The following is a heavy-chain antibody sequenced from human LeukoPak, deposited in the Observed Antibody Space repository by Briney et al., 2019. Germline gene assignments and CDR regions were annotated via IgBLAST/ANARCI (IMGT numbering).Heavy chain of an antibody. CDR2: INPSGGST. V-gene: IGHV1-46*01. CDR1: GYTFTSYY. D-gene: IGHD6-19*01. J-gene: IGHJ1*01. Sequence: ASVKVSCKASGYTFTSYYMHWVRQAPGQGLEWMGIINPSGGSTSYAQKFQGRVTMTRDTSTSTVYMELSSLRSEDTAVYYCAREGPGIAVAGGYFQHWGQGTLVTVSS. CDR3: AREGPGIAVAGGYFQH.